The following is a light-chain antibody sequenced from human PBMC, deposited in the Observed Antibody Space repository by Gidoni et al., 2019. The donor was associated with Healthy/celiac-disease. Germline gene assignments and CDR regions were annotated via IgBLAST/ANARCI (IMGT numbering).Light chain of an antibody. CDR1: QSISSY. J-gene: IGKJ1*01. CDR3: QQSYSTPRT. Sequence: DIQMTQSPSSLSASVGDSVTITCRASQSISSYLNWYQQKHGQAPKLLIYAASSLPSGVPSRFSGSGSGTDFTLTISSLQPEDFATYYCQQSYSTPRTFGQGTKVEIK. CDR2: AAS. V-gene: IGKV1-39*01.